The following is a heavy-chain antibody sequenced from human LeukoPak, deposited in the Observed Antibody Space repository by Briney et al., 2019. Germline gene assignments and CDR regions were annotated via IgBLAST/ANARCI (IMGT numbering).Heavy chain of an antibody. V-gene: IGHV3-23*01. J-gene: IGHJ3*02. D-gene: IGHD6-13*01. CDR1: GFTFSSYA. CDR2: ISGSGGST. CDR3: AKSIQSAGLFDI. Sequence: LSGGSLRLSCAASGFTFSSYAMSWVRQAPGKGLEWVSAISGSGGSTYYADSVKGRFTISRDNSKNTLYLQMNSLRAEDTAVYYCAKSIQSAGLFDIWGQGTMVTVSS.